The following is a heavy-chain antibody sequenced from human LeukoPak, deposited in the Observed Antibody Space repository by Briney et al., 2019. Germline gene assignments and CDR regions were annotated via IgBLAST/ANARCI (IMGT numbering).Heavy chain of an antibody. Sequence: SETLSLTCTVSGGSISSSSYYWGWIRQPPGKGLEWIGSIYYSGSTYYNPSLKSRVTISVDTSENQFSLKLSSVTAADTAVYYCARGKITFGGVIVNPFDYWGQGTLVTVSS. D-gene: IGHD3-16*02. V-gene: IGHV4-39*07. CDR3: ARGKITFGGVIVNPFDY. CDR2: IYYSGST. CDR1: GGSISSSSYY. J-gene: IGHJ4*02.